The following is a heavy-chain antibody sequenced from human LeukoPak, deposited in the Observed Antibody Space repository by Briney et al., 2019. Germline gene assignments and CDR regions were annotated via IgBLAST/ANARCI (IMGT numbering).Heavy chain of an antibody. CDR2: ISGSGGST. D-gene: IGHD6-19*01. CDR1: GFTFSNYG. Sequence: GGTLRLSCAASGFTFSNYGMSWVRQAPGKGLEWVSIISGSGGSTYYADSVKGRFTISRDNAKNSLYLQMNSLRAEDTAVYYCASTIAVAGEGGFDYWGQGTLVTVSS. CDR3: ASTIAVAGEGGFDY. J-gene: IGHJ4*02. V-gene: IGHV3-23*01.